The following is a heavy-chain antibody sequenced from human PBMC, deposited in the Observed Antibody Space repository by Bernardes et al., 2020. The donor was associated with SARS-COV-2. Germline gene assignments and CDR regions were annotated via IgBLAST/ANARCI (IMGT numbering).Heavy chain of an antibody. J-gene: IGHJ2*01. CDR1: GGPLGSYY. Sequence: SETLSLPCTVSGGPLGSYYCAWDRQPPGKGLERVGYIYYSGTTNYNPSLKSRVTISVDRSQNQFSLNLSSVTPADTAVYYCARDLSHLVRRGFDLWGRGTLVTVSS. D-gene: IGHD3-10*01. V-gene: IGHV4-59*01. CDR3: ARDLSHLVRRGFDL. CDR2: IYYSGTT.